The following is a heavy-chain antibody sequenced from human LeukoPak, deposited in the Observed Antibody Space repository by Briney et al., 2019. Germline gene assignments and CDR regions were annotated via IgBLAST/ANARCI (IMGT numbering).Heavy chain of an antibody. CDR1: GFTFSSYG. CDR3: AKGTKYYYDSSGSNAFDI. D-gene: IGHD3-22*01. V-gene: IGHV3-30*02. Sequence: GGSLRLSCAASGFTFSSYGMHWVRQAPGKGLEGVAFIRYDGSNKYYADSAKGRFTISRDNSKNTLYLQMNSLRAEDTAVYYCAKGTKYYYDSSGSNAFDIWGQGTMVTVSS. J-gene: IGHJ3*02. CDR2: IRYDGSNK.